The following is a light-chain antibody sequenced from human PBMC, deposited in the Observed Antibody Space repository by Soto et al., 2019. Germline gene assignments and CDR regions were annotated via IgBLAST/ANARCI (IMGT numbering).Light chain of an antibody. CDR1: SSDVGGYNY. Sequence: QCALTQPASVSGSPGQSITISCTGTSSDVGGYNYVSWYQQHPGKAPKLMIYDVSNRPSGVSNRFSGSKSGNTASLTISGLQAEDEADYYCSSYTSSSTRVLGGGTKVTVL. V-gene: IGLV2-14*01. CDR2: DVS. CDR3: SSYTSSSTRV. J-gene: IGLJ2*01.